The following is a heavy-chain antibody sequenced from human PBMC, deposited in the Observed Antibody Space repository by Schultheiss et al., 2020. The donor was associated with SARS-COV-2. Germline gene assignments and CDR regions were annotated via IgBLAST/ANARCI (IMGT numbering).Heavy chain of an antibody. CDR2: ISGSGGST. Sequence: GGSLRLSCAASGFTFSSYSMNWVRQAPGKGLEWVSAISGSGGSTYYADSVKGRFTISRDNSKNTLYLQMNSLRAEDTAVYYCAKGTTKAVAGKGTFDYWGQGTLVTVSS. J-gene: IGHJ4*02. D-gene: IGHD6-19*01. V-gene: IGHV3-23*01. CDR3: AKGTTKAVAGKGTFDY. CDR1: GFTFSSYS.